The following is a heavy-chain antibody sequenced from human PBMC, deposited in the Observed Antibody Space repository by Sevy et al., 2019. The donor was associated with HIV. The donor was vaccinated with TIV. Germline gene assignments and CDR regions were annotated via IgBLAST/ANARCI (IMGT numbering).Heavy chain of an antibody. CDR1: GGTFSSYA. V-gene: IGHV1-69*13. CDR3: AAADCSGGSCGNYHYYGMDV. D-gene: IGHD2-15*01. CDR2: IIPIFGTT. J-gene: IGHJ6*02. Sequence: ASVKVSCKASGGTFSSYAISWVRQAPGQGLEWMGGIIPIFGTTNYAQKFQGRVTITADESTCTAYMELSSLGSEDTAVYYCAAADCSGGSCGNYHYYGMDVWGQGTTVTVSS.